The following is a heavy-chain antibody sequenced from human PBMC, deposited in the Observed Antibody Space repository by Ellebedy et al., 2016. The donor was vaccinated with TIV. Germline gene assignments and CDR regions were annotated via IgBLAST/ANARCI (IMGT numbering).Heavy chain of an antibody. Sequence: MPGGPLRLSCTVSGGSISSDYWNWIRQPPGKRLEWIGYVYYSGGTNYTPSLKSRVSISVDRSKNQFYLNLKSVTAADTAGYYCAKATWQHVDFDNWGRGTLVTVSS. D-gene: IGHD6-6*01. CDR1: GGSISSDY. V-gene: IGHV4-59*01. CDR3: AKATWQHVDFDN. J-gene: IGHJ4*02. CDR2: VYYSGGT.